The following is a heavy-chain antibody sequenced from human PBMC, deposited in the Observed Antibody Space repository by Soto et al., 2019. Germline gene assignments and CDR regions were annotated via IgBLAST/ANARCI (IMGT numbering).Heavy chain of an antibody. D-gene: IGHD3-10*01. CDR1: GADINTYS. CDR2: IYTSASI. CDR3: ARLRDYGLGPNRLYYGMDV. V-gene: IGHV4-4*07. J-gene: IGHJ6*02. Sequence: PSETLSPPCTVSGADINTYSWTWIRQPAGNGLEWLGRIYTSASINYNPSLKGRVTLSVDTSTNEFSLKVSSVTAADTAVYFCARLRDYGLGPNRLYYGMDVWGQGTTVTVSS.